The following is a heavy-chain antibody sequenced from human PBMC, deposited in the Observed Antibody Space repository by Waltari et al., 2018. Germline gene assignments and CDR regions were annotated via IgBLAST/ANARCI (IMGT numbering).Heavy chain of an antibody. V-gene: IGHV3-21*02. CDR2: ISTSSSYI. J-gene: IGHJ5*02. D-gene: IGHD1-7*01. CDR1: GLSSNSYS. Sequence: VQLVESGGGLVKPGGSLRLSCEGSGLSSNSYSLHWVRQAPGKGLEWISSISTSSSYIFDVDSVKGRFTISRDNAKNSLYLQMNSLRAEETAMYYCVRGRIGTTQSGDWFDPWGQGTLVTVSS. CDR3: VRGRIGTTQSGDWFDP.